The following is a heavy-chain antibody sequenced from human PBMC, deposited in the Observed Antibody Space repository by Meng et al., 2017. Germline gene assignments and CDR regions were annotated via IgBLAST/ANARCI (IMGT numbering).Heavy chain of an antibody. CDR1: GFTFSSYS. V-gene: IGHV3-21*01. CDR2: ISSSSSYI. Sequence: GESLKISCAASGFTFSSYSMNWVRQAPGKGLEWVSSISSSSSYIYYADSVKGRFTISRDNAKNSLYLQMNSLRAEDTAVFYCARDGVVVGANAYWGQGTLVTVSS. CDR3: ARDGVVVGANAY. J-gene: IGHJ4*02. D-gene: IGHD1-26*01.